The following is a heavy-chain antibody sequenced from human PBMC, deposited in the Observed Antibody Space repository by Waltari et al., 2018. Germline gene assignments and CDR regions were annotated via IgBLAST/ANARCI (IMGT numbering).Heavy chain of an antibody. CDR1: GYSISSGYY. D-gene: IGHD6-13*01. CDR2: IYHSGST. J-gene: IGHJ6*04. Sequence: QVQLQESGPGLVKPSETLSLTCTVSGYSISSGYYWGWIRQPPGKGLEWIGSIYHSGSTYYNPSLKSRVTISVDTSKNQFSLKLSSVTAADTAVYYCARDMSYSSSWSIWGKGTTVTVSS. CDR3: ARDMSYSSSWSI. V-gene: IGHV4-38-2*02.